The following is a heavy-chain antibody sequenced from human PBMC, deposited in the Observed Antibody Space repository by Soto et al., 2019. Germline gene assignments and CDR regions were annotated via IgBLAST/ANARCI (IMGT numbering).Heavy chain of an antibody. Sequence: EVQLVESGGGLVQPGGSLRLSCAASGFTFSSYSMNWVRQAPGKGLEWVSYISSSSSTIYYADSVKGRFTISRDNAKNSLYLQMNRLRAEDTAVYYCARAYGAFDIWGQGTMVTVSS. CDR2: ISSSSSTI. CDR3: ARAYGAFDI. V-gene: IGHV3-48*01. D-gene: IGHD3-16*01. J-gene: IGHJ3*02. CDR1: GFTFSSYS.